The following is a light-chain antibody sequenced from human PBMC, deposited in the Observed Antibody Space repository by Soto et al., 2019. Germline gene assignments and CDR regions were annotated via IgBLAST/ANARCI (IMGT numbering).Light chain of an antibody. CDR1: SSNIGSNT. V-gene: IGLV1-44*01. Sequence: QSVLTQPPSASGTPGQRVTISCSGSSSNIGSNTVNWYQQLPGTAPKLLIYSNNQRPSGVPDRFSGSKSGTSASLAISGLQSEDEADYYCAAWDDSLNGVVFGGGNKLTGL. CDR2: SNN. J-gene: IGLJ2*01. CDR3: AAWDDSLNGVV.